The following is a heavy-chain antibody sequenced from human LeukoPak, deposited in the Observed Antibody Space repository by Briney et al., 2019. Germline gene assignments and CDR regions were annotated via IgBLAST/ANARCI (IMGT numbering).Heavy chain of an antibody. J-gene: IGHJ4*02. D-gene: IGHD3-22*01. CDR2: IQDDGSNA. CDR3: ARDLYRIVVVPHYFDY. CDR1: GFIFSNYG. V-gene: IGHV3-30*02. Sequence: GGSLRLSCAASGFIFSNYGMYWVRQAPGKGLEWVTFIQDDGSNAYYADSVKGRFTVSRDNSKNTLYLQMNSLRAEDTAVYYCARDLYRIVVVPHYFDYWGQGTLVTVSS.